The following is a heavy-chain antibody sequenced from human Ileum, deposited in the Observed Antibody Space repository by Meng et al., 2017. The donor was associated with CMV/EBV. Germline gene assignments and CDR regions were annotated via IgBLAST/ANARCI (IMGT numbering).Heavy chain of an antibody. D-gene: IGHD5-18*01. Sequence: GGSLRLSCTVSGGSISSSSYYWGWIRQPPGKGLEWVSSISSSSSYIYYADSVKGRFTISRDNAKNSLYLQMNSLRAEDTAVYYCATCEIRDTAMVRPAYYYYGMDVWGQGTTVTVSS. CDR2: ISSSSSYI. CDR3: ATCEIRDTAMVRPAYYYYGMDV. V-gene: IGHV3-21*01. J-gene: IGHJ6*02. CDR1: GGSISSSS.